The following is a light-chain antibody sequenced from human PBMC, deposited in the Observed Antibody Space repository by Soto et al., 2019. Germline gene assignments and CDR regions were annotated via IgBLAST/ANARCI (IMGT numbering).Light chain of an antibody. J-gene: IGKJ4*01. CDR3: QQYHKWPPFT. CDR1: QTVSNN. CDR2: GAS. Sequence: EIVMTQSPATLSMSPGERVSISCRASQTVSNNLAWYQQKPGQAPRLLIYGASTRAIGVAARFSGSGSGTEFTLTITSLPSEDFAVYYCQQYHKWPPFTLGGGNVVEIK. V-gene: IGKV3-15*01.